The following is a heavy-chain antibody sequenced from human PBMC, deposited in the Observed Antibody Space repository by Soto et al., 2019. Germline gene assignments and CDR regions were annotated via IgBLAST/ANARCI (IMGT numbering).Heavy chain of an antibody. CDR2: IIPIFGTA. D-gene: IGHD1-7*01. Sequence: GASVKVSCKASGGTFSSYAISWVRQAPGQGLEWMGGIIPIFGTANYAQKFQGRVTITADESTSTAYMELSSLRSEDTAVYYCAREPPRGRTGTNYYYYGMDVWGQGTTVTVSS. CDR3: AREPPRGRTGTNYYYYGMDV. CDR1: GGTFSSYA. V-gene: IGHV1-69*13. J-gene: IGHJ6*02.